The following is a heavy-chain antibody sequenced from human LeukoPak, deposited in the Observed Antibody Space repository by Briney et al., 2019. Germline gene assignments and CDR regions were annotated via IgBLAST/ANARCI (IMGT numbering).Heavy chain of an antibody. Sequence: GGTLRLSCAASGFTFSSYGMSWVRQAPGKGLEWVSAISGSGGSTYYADSVKGRFTISRDNSKNTLYLQMNSLRAEDTAVYYCAKLYDYVWGSYRYIGGRHFDYWGQGTLVTVSS. J-gene: IGHJ4*02. V-gene: IGHV3-23*01. CDR1: GFTFSSYG. CDR2: ISGSGGST. CDR3: AKLYDYVWGSYRYIGGRHFDY. D-gene: IGHD3-16*02.